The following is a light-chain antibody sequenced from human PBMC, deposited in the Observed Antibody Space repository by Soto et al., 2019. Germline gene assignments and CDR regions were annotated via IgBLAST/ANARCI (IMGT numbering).Light chain of an antibody. CDR3: QDYREWPTWT. CDR1: QTITTY. Sequence: EVLMTQSPATLSVSPGERATLSCRASQTITTYLAWYQQRPGQAPRLLIYGASTRAGGIPARFSGSGSGTEFTLIISSLQSEDFAAYYCQDYREWPTWTFGQGTKVDIK. CDR2: GAS. V-gene: IGKV3-15*01. J-gene: IGKJ1*01.